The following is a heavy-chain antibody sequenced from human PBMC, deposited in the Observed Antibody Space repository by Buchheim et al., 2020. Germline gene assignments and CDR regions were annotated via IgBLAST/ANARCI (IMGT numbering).Heavy chain of an antibody. CDR3: ATSSKWLRLPAFDY. Sequence: QVQLQESGPGLVKASETLSLTCTVSGASIMDGGYYWSWIRQPPGKGLEWIGYIYYSGSTNYNPSLKSRVTISVDTSKNQFSLKLSSVTAADTAVYYCATSSKWLRLPAFDYWGQGTL. CDR1: GASIMDGGYY. CDR2: IYYSGST. D-gene: IGHD5-12*01. J-gene: IGHJ4*02. V-gene: IGHV4-61*08.